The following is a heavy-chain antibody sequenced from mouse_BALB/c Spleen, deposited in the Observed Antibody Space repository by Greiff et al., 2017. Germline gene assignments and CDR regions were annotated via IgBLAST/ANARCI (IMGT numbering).Heavy chain of an antibody. CDR3: ARRSPSYYAMDY. Sequence: EVKLMESGGDLVKPGGSLKLSCAASGFTFSSYGMSWVRQTPDKRLEWVATISSGGSYTYYPDSVKGRFTISRDNAKNTLYLQMSSLKSEDTAMYYCARRSPSYYAMDYWGQGTSVTVSS. J-gene: IGHJ4*01. CDR1: GFTFSSYG. CDR2: ISSGGSYT. V-gene: IGHV5-6*02.